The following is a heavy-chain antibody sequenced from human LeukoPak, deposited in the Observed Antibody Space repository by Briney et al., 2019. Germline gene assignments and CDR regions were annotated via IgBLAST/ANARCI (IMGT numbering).Heavy chain of an antibody. J-gene: IGHJ4*02. CDR3: AKDRFVMITVTFFDY. D-gene: IGHD4-17*01. CDR1: GIIFSNYW. V-gene: IGHV3-74*01. CDR2: INRDGSST. Sequence: GGSLRLSCAASGIIFSNYWMHWVRHAPGKGLVWVSRINRDGSSTSYADSVKGRFTISRDNAKNSLYLQMNSLRAEDTALYYCAKDRFVMITVTFFDYWGQGTLVTVSS.